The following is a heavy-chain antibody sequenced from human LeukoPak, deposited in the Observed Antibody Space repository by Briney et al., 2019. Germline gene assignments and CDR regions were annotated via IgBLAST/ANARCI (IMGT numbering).Heavy chain of an antibody. Sequence: GGSLRLSCAASGFTFSSYGMHWVRQAPGKGLEWVAVISYDGSNKYYADSVKGRFTISRDNSKNTLYLQMNSLRAEDTAVYYCAGYDILTGGGDAFDIWGQGTMVTVSS. D-gene: IGHD3-9*01. CDR2: ISYDGSNK. V-gene: IGHV3-30*03. J-gene: IGHJ3*02. CDR1: GFTFSSYG. CDR3: AGYDILTGGGDAFDI.